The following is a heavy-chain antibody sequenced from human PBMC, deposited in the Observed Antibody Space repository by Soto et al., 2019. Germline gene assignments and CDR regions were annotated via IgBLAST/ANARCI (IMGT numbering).Heavy chain of an antibody. V-gene: IGHV4-34*01. CDR1: GGSFSGYY. CDR3: ARGWGAVADY. J-gene: IGHJ4*02. Sequence: QVQLQQWGAGLLKPSETLSLTCAVYGGSFSGYYWNWIRQPPGKGLEWIGEINHSGKTNYNPSLTSRVTISVDTSNNQFSLKVTSVTAAATAVYYCARGWGAVADYWGQGTLVTVSS. CDR2: INHSGKT. D-gene: IGHD6-19*01.